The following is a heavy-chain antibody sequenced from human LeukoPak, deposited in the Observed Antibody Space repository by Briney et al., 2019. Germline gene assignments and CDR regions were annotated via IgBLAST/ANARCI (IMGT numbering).Heavy chain of an antibody. CDR1: GFTFSSYP. Sequence: PGGSLRLSCAPSGFTFSSYPMSEVRHPPGKGLEWVSGISGSDVSTYYAASVKRRFNISRDNSKNTLYLQMASLRVEDTAVYYCAKDIGSSPRPLIDVWGHGTTVTVSS. CDR3: AKDIGSSPRPLIDV. D-gene: IGHD3-10*01. V-gene: IGHV3-23*01. CDR2: ISGSDVST. J-gene: IGHJ6*02.